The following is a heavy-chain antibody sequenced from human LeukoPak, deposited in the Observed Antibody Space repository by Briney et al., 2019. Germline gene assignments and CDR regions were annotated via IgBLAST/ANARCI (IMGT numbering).Heavy chain of an antibody. J-gene: IGHJ3*02. CDR2: IHSSGST. D-gene: IGHD5-12*01. CDR3: ARDLPLSGTFDI. V-gene: IGHV4-31*03. CDR1: GGSISSGYYY. Sequence: TLSLTCTVSGGSISSGYYYWSWFRQHPGKGLEWIGYIHSSGSTYFNPSLKSRVTISLDTSKNQFSLKLSSVAAADTAVYHCARDLPLSGTFDIWGQGTMVTVSS.